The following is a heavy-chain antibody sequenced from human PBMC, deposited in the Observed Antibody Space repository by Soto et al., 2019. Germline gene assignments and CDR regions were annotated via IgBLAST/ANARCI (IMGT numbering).Heavy chain of an antibody. J-gene: IGHJ3*02. CDR2: INPSGGST. D-gene: IGHD5-18*01. Sequence: QVQLVQSGAEVKKPGASVKVSCKASGYTFTSYYMHWVRQAPGQGLEWMGIINPSGGSTSYAQKFQGRVTMTRDTSTSTVYMELSSLRSEDTAVYYCARDRVTAMVGHDAFDIWGQGTMVTVSS. V-gene: IGHV1-46*01. CDR1: GYTFTSYY. CDR3: ARDRVTAMVGHDAFDI.